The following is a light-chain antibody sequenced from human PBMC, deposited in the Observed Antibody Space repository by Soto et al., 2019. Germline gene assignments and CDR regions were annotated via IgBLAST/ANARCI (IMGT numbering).Light chain of an antibody. V-gene: IGKV3-11*01. CDR1: QSVSSY. CDR2: DAS. CDR3: QQPYT. J-gene: IGKJ2*01. Sequence: EIVLTQSPATLSLSPGERATLSCRASQSVSSYLAWYQQKPGQAPRLLIYDASNRATGIPARFSGSGSGTDFTFTISSLEPEDFAVYYCQQPYTFGQGTKLEIK.